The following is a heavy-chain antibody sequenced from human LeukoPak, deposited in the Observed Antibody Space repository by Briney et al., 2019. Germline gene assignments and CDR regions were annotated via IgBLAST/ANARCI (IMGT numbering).Heavy chain of an antibody. CDR1: GFTFSSYA. D-gene: IGHD3-3*01. CDR3: AKDESYYDFWSGSNAFDI. Sequence: GGSLRLSCAASGFTFSSYAMSWVRQAPGKGLEWVSAISGSGGSTYYADSVKGRFTISRDNSKNTLYLQMNSLRAEDTAVYYCAKDESYYDFWSGSNAFDIWGQGTMVTVSS. V-gene: IGHV3-23*01. J-gene: IGHJ3*02. CDR2: ISGSGGST.